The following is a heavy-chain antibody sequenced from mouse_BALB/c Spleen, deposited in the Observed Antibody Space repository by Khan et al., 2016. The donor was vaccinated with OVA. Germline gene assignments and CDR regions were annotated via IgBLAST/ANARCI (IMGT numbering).Heavy chain of an antibody. D-gene: IGHD3-3*01. CDR2: IDPFNGGT. Sequence: VQLQQSGPELMKPGASVNISCKASGYSFTSYYIHWVRQSHGKSLEWIGYIDPFNGGTDYNQKFKDKATLTVDKSSNTDYMHLSSLTSEDSAVYYCARGTFDYWGQGTLVTVSA. J-gene: IGHJ3*01. V-gene: IGHV1S135*01. CDR1: GYSFTSYY. CDR3: ARGTFDY.